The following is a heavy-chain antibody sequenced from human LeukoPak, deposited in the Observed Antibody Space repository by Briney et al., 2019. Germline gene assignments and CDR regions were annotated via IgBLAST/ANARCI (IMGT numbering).Heavy chain of an antibody. D-gene: IGHD6-19*01. CDR3: ARHPGGYSSGHYNDY. CDR1: GFRFGTYW. CDR2: IKQDGSEK. J-gene: IGHJ4*02. Sequence: GSLSLSCATSGFRFGTYWMSWVRQAPGKGLEWVANIKQDGSEKYYVDSVKGRFTISRDNTKNSLYLQMNSLRAEDTALYYCARHPGGYSSGHYNDYWGQGTLVTVSS. V-gene: IGHV3-7*01.